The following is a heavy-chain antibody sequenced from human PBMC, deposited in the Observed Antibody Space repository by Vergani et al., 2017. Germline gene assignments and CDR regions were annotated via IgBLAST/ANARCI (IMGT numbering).Heavy chain of an antibody. V-gene: IGHV3-66*01. CDR1: GFSVSDNY. Sequence: EVRLVDSGGGLVQPGGSLRLSCAASGFSVSDNYMSWVRQAPGKGLEWVSILYVVGTSDYADSVKGRFTVSRDISKNTLFLQMNSLKDEDTAVYYCTTAWGLYYLHGEYFQYWGRGTLVSVSS. CDR2: LYVVGTS. D-gene: IGHD3-10*01. J-gene: IGHJ1*01. CDR3: TTAWGLYYLHGEYFQY.